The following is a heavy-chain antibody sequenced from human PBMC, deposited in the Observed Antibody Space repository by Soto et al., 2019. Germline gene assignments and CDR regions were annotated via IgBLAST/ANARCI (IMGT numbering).Heavy chain of an antibody. J-gene: IGHJ6*02. CDR1: GFSFSDYT. Sequence: PGGSLRLSCAVSGFSFSDYTMNWVRQAPGKGLEWVSSVSTISTYIFYADSVKGRFTISRDNAKSSLYLQMNSLRAEDTAVYYCARDYYGSEHPHYSYGMDVWGQGTTVTVPS. V-gene: IGHV3-21*01. CDR2: VSTISTYI. CDR3: ARDYYGSEHPHYSYGMDV. D-gene: IGHD3-10*01.